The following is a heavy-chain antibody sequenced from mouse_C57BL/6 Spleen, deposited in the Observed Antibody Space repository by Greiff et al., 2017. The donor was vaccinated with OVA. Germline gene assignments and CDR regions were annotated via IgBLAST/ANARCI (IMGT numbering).Heavy chain of an antibody. CDR2: IDPGDGDT. D-gene: IGHD1-1*01. V-gene: IGHV1-82*01. Sequence: QVQLQQSGPELVKPGASVKISCKASGYAFSSSWMNWVKQRPGKGLEWIGRIDPGDGDTNYNGKFKGKATLTADKSSRTAYMQLRSLTSEDSAVYFCARYHYYGSRSYYAMDYWGQGTSVTVSS. CDR3: ARYHYYGSRSYYAMDY. CDR1: GYAFSSSW. J-gene: IGHJ4*01.